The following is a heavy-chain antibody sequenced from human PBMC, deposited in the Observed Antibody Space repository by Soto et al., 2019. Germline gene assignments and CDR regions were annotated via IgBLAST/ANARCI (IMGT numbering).Heavy chain of an antibody. D-gene: IGHD1-26*01. J-gene: IGHJ6*03. CDR1: SGSVTSGRFF. CDR3: ARSLPGGTILYMDV. V-gene: IGHV4-31*02. Sequence: QVQLRESGPGVVKPSQTLSLNCHVSSGSVTSGRFFWSWVRQQPGKGLEWIGHIYYSGNTHYNPSLERRVAMSVDISQNQLSLTLTGVTPADSAVYYCARSLPGGTILYMDVWGAGTPVTVSS. CDR2: IYYSGNT.